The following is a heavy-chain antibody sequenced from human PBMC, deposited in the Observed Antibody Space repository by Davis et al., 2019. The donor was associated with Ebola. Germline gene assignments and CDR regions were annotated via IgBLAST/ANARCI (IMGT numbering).Heavy chain of an antibody. Sequence: PGGSLRLSCAASGFTFSSYWMHWVRQAPGKGLVWVLRINSDGSSTSYADSVKGRFTISRDNAKNSLYLQVNSLRAEDTAVYYCARATVLGYGDYHWFDPWGQGTLVTVSS. V-gene: IGHV3-74*01. D-gene: IGHD4-17*01. CDR2: INSDGSST. CDR1: GFTFSSYW. J-gene: IGHJ5*02. CDR3: ARATVLGYGDYHWFDP.